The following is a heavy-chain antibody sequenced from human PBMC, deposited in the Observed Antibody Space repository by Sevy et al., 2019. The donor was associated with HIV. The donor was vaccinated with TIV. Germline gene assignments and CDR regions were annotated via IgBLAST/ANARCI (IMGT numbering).Heavy chain of an antibody. Sequence: GGSLRLSCAVSGFTFENYGMSWVRQAPGKGLEWVTGINWNGGTKNYVDSVKGRFTISRDNAKNSLNLQMDSLRVEDTAVYYCARKTGFAYGDNWFDPWGQGTLVTVSS. V-gene: IGHV3-20*04. D-gene: IGHD5-12*01. J-gene: IGHJ5*02. CDR3: ARKTGFAYGDNWFDP. CDR1: GFTFENYG. CDR2: INWNGGTK.